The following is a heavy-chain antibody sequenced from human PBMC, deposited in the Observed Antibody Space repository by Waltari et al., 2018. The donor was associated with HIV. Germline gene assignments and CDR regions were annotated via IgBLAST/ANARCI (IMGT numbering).Heavy chain of an antibody. CDR3: ARDGDYIVEASGWFYP. Sequence: QVQMVQYGAEVKKTGASVKVSCKASGDTFTGSYMHWVRQAPGQGLEWMGWINPNSGGTNYAQKFQGRVTMTRDTSISTAYMELSRLRSDDTAVYYCARDGDYIVEASGWFYPWGQGTLVTVSS. CDR1: GDTFTGSY. CDR2: INPNSGGT. J-gene: IGHJ5*02. V-gene: IGHV1-2*02. D-gene: IGHD1-26*01.